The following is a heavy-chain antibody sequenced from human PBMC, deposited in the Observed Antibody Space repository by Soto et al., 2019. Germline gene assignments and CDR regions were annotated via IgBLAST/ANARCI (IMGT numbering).Heavy chain of an antibody. CDR3: VRTSLVVAAATREDY. CDR1: GFTFSSYW. D-gene: IGHD2-15*01. J-gene: IGHJ4*02. V-gene: IGHV3-74*01. Sequence: EVQLVESGGGLVQPGESLRLSCAASGFTFSSYWMHWVRQAPGKGLVWVSRINSDGSSTSYAGSVKGRFRISRDNAKNTLYLQMHSLRAEDTAVYYCVRTSLVVAAATREDYWGKGTLVTVSS. CDR2: INSDGSST.